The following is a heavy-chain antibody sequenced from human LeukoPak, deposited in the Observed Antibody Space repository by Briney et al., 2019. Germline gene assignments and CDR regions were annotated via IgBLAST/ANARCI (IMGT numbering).Heavy chain of an antibody. V-gene: IGHV3-7*03. D-gene: IGHD3-10*01. CDR2: IKQDGSEK. J-gene: IGHJ4*02. CDR1: GFTFSNYW. Sequence: PGGSLRLSCAASGFTFSNYWMSWVRQAPGKGLEWVANIKQDGSEKYYVDSVKGRFTISRDNAKNSLYLQMNSLRAEDTAVYHCARGGTLWFGESRFDYWGQGTLVTVSS. CDR3: ARGGTLWFGESRFDY.